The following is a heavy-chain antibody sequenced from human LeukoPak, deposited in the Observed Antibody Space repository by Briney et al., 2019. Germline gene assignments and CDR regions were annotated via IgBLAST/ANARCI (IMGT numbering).Heavy chain of an antibody. V-gene: IGHV3-64D*06. Sequence: GRSLRLSCTVSGLTFSTYAMHWVRQAPGKGLEYVSAIGTNGISTYYADAVRDRFIISRDNSKNTLYLQMTSLRAEDTAVYYCVKGSQVVYSPAFDYWGQGTLVTVSS. CDR1: GLTFSTYA. D-gene: IGHD2-2*01. CDR2: IGTNGIST. J-gene: IGHJ4*02. CDR3: VKGSQVVYSPAFDY.